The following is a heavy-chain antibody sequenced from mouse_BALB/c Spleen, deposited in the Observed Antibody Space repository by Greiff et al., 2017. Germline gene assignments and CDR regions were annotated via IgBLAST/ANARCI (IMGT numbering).Heavy chain of an antibody. D-gene: IGHD1-1*01. CDR3: NAEGGRGAMDY. CDR1: GFNIKDYY. J-gene: IGHJ4*01. CDR2: IDPENGDT. Sequence: EVQLQQSGAELVRSGASVKLSCTASGFNIKDYYMHWVKQRPEQGLEWIGWIDPENGDTEYAPKFQGKATMTADTSSNTAYLQLSSLTSEDTAVYYCNAEGGRGAMDYWGQGTSVTVSS. V-gene: IGHV14-4*02.